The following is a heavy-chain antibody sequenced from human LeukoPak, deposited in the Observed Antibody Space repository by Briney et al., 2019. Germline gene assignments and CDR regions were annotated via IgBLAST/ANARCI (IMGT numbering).Heavy chain of an antibody. CDR3: ARSSERKYYFDY. D-gene: IGHD3-22*01. Sequence: PGESLRLSCAASGFTVSSYFMSWVRQAPGKGLEWVSLIYSGGTTYYADSVKGRFTISRDNSKNTLYLQMNSLRAEDTAVYYCARSSERKYYFDYWGQGTLVTVSS. J-gene: IGHJ4*02. CDR1: GFTVSSYF. V-gene: IGHV3-53*01. CDR2: IYSGGTT.